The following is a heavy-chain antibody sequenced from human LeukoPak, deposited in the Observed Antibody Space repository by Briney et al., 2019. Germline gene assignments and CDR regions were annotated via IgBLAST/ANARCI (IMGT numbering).Heavy chain of an antibody. D-gene: IGHD3-16*01. CDR2: ISPSGGST. CDR1: GYTFTSNY. Sequence: ASVKVPCKAFGYTFTSNYMHWVRQAPGQGPEWMGVISPSGGSTTYAQKFQGRVTLTRDMSTSTDYLELSSLRSEDTAVYYCARVRYRLAETYIDYWGQGILVTVSS. V-gene: IGHV1-46*01. CDR3: ARVRYRLAETYIDY. J-gene: IGHJ4*02.